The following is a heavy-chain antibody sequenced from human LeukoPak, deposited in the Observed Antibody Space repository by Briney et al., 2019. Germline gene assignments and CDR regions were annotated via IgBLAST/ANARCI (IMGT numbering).Heavy chain of an antibody. CDR3: AKEGRSLQTY. D-gene: IGHD5-24*01. V-gene: IGHV3-7*03. CDR2: IKEDGTET. J-gene: IGHJ4*02. CDR1: GFMFSSNW. Sequence: GGSLRLSCTASGFMFSSNWMSWVRLAPGKGLEWVANIKEDGTETYYVDSVKGRFTISRDNAKNSLYLQMNSLRVEDTAVYYCAKEGRSLQTYWGQGTLVTVSS.